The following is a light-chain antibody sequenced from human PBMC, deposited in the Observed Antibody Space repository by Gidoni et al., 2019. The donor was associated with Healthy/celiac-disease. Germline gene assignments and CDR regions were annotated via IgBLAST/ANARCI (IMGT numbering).Light chain of an antibody. J-gene: IGKJ2*01. Sequence: DIQMTQSPSTLSASVGDRVTITCRASQSISSRLAWYQQKTGKAPKLLIYDASSLESGVPSRFSGSGSGTEFTLTISSLQPDDCATYYCQQYNSYSYTFGQGTKLEIK. CDR1: QSISSR. CDR3: QQYNSYSYT. V-gene: IGKV1-5*01. CDR2: DAS.